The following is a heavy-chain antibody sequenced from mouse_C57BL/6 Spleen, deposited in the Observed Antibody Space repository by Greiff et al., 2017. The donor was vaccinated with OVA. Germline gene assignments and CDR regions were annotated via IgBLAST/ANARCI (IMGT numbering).Heavy chain of an antibody. D-gene: IGHD2-2*01. CDR2: IYPGSGST. CDR3: ARVFYMVTTGYYFDY. V-gene: IGHV1-55*01. Sequence: VQLQQPGAELVKPGASVKMSCKASGYTFTSYWITWVKQRPGQGLEWIGDIYPGSGSTNYNEKFKSKATLTVDTSSSTAYMQLSSLTSEDSAVYYCARVFYMVTTGYYFDYWGQGTTLTVSS. J-gene: IGHJ2*01. CDR1: GYTFTSYW.